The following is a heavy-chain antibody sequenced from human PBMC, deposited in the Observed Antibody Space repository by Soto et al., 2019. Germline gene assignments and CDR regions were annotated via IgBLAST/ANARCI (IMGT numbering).Heavy chain of an antibody. Sequence: GASVKVSCKASKYTFTNYAIHWVRQAPGQSLEWMGWVDTGNGNTKYSQKFQDRVTITRDTYANTADMELSSLTSEHTAVYYCARDAKWDPRGVEAQQDDYFDYWGQGTLVTVSS. CDR2: VDTGNGNT. CDR3: ARDAKWDPRGVEAQQDDYFDY. CDR1: KYTFTNYA. D-gene: IGHD1-26*01. V-gene: IGHV1-3*04. J-gene: IGHJ4*02.